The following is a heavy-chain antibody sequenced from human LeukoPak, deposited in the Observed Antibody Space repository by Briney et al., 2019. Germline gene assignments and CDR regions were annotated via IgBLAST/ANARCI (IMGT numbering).Heavy chain of an antibody. CDR3: AYRGYSYGLFDY. CDR1: GGSFSGYY. CDR2: INHSGST. V-gene: IGHV4-34*01. J-gene: IGHJ4*02. Sequence: SETLSLTCAVYGGSFSGYYWSWIRQPPGKGLEWIGEINHSGSTNYNPSLKSRVTISVHTSKNQFSLKLSSVTAADTAVYYCAYRGYSYGLFDYWGQGTLVTVSS. D-gene: IGHD5-18*01.